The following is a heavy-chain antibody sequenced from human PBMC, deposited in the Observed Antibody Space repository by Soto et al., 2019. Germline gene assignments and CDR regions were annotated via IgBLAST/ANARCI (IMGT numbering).Heavy chain of an antibody. V-gene: IGHV4-39*01. J-gene: IGHJ5*02. CDR3: ARHGYSSSWFDP. Sequence: SETLSLTCTVSGGSISSSSYYWGWIRQPPGKGLEWIGSIYYSGSTYYNPSLKSRVTISVDTSKNQFFLKLSSVTAADTAVYYCARHGYSSSWFDPWGQGTLVTVSS. CDR1: GGSISSSSYY. CDR2: IYYSGST. D-gene: IGHD6-13*01.